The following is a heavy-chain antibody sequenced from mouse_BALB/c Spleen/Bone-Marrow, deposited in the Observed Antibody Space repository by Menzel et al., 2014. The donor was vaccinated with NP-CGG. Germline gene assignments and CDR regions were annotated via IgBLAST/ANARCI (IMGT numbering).Heavy chain of an antibody. CDR3: TRPFAY. V-gene: IGHV6-6*02. CDR1: GFTFSNYW. CDR2: IRLKSNNYAT. J-gene: IGHJ3*01. Sequence: EVMLVESGGGLVQPGGSMKLSCIASGFTFSNYWMNWVRQSPEKGLEWIAEIRLKSNNYATHYVESVKGRFTISRDDSKSSVYLQMNNSRTEDTGVYYCTRPFAYWGQGTLVTVSA.